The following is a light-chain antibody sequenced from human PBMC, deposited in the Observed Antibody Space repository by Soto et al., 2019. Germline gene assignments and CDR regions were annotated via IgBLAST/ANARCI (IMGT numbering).Light chain of an antibody. V-gene: IGKV3-11*01. J-gene: IGKJ5*01. CDR3: QQRSSWPRIT. Sequence: ESMLTQSPATLSLSPGERATLSCRASQSVRSYLAWYQQKPGQAPRLLIYDASNRAPGIPARFSGSGPGTDFTLTISSLEPDDFAVYYCQQRSSWPRITFGQGTRLDIK. CDR2: DAS. CDR1: QSVRSY.